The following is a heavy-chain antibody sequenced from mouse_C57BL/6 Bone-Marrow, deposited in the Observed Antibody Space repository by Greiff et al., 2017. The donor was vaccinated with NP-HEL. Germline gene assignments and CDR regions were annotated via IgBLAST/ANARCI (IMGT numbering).Heavy chain of an antibody. CDR2: INPSSGYN. D-gene: IGHD4-1*01. CDR1: GYTFTSYT. J-gene: IGHJ3*01. V-gene: IGHV1-4*01. CDR3: TGTWFAY. Sequence: VKLVESGAELARPGASVKMSCKASGYTFTSYTMHWVKQRPGQGLEWIGYINPSSGYNKYNQKFKDKATLTADKSSSTAYMQLSSLTSEDSAVYYCTGTWFAYWGQGTLVTVSA.